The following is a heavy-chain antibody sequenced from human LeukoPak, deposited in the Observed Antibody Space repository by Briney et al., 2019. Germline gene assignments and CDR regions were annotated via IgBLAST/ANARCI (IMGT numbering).Heavy chain of an antibody. CDR3: ARDYPGYCSGGSCSPAFED. Sequence: PGGSLRLSCAASGFTFSSYSMNWVRQAPGKGLEWVSSISSSSSYIYYADSVKGRFTISRDNAKNSLYLRMNSLRAEDTAVYYCARDYPGYCSGGSCSPAFEDWGQGTLVTVSS. V-gene: IGHV3-21*01. J-gene: IGHJ4*02. D-gene: IGHD2-15*01. CDR2: ISSSSSYI. CDR1: GFTFSSYS.